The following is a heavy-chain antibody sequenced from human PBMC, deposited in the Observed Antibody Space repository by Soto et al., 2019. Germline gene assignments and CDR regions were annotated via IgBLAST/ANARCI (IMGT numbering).Heavy chain of an antibody. CDR3: AKTITTYSGDSRGRGALVDY. Sequence: GGSLRLSCAASGFTFSTYGMHWVRQPPGKGLEWVAVISSDGKSEHYADPVKGRFSISRDNSKNTLSLQMNSLRVEDTAVYYCAKTITTYSGDSRGRGALVDYWGQETLVTVS. J-gene: IGHJ4*02. V-gene: IGHV3-30*18. CDR2: ISSDGKSE. CDR1: GFTFSTYG. D-gene: IGHD3-22*01.